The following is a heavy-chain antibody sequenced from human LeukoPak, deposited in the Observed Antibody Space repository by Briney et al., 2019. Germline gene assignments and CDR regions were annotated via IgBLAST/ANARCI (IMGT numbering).Heavy chain of an antibody. J-gene: IGHJ4*02. CDR3: ARGGRRDGYNLRQFDY. V-gene: IGHV1-46*01. CDR2: INPSGGST. Sequence: ASVKVSCKASGYTFTSYYMHWVRQAPGQGLEWMGIINPSGGSTSYAQKFQGRVTMTRDMSTSTAYMELSSLRSEDTAVYYCARGGRRDGYNLRQFDYWGQGTLVTVSS. D-gene: IGHD5-24*01. CDR1: GYTFTSYY.